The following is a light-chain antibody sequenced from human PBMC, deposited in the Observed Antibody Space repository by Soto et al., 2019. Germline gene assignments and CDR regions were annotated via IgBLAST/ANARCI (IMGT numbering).Light chain of an antibody. V-gene: IGLV2-14*01. CDR2: DVT. J-gene: IGLJ2*01. Sequence: QSALTQPVSVSASPGQSVTISCTGTTSDIGVYNYVSWYQQHPGKAPKLMIYDVTNRPSGVSNRFSGSKSGNTASLTISGLQAEDEADCYCSSYAGSGTFEIFGGGTKLTVL. CDR3: SSYAGSGTFEI. CDR1: TSDIGVYNY.